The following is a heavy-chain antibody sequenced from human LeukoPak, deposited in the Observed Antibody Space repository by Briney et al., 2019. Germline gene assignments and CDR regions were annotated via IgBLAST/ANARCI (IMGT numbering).Heavy chain of an antibody. CDR1: GDSISSSNYH. J-gene: IGHJ5*02. D-gene: IGHD3-10*01. Sequence: SETLSLTCNVSGDSISSSNYHWVWIPQPPGKGLEWLGSIYDSGTTYYNPSLKSRVTISVDTSENHFSLRLTYVPAADTAVYYCAPYVRRLSGSYYNYYIWFDPWGQGTLVTVSS. V-gene: IGHV4-39*02. CDR2: IYDSGTT. CDR3: APYVRRLSGSYYNYYIWFDP.